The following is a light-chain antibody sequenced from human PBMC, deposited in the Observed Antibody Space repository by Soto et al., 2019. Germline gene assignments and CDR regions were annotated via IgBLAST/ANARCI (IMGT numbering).Light chain of an antibody. Sequence: VLTQSPGTLSLSPGERATLSCRASQSVSSSYLAWYQQKPGQAPRLLIYGTSSRATGVPYRFSGSGSGTDFTLTISRLEPEDFAVYYCQQYNNLPFTFGGGTKVEIK. V-gene: IGKV3-20*01. CDR2: GTS. J-gene: IGKJ4*01. CDR1: QSVSSSY. CDR3: QQYNNLPFT.